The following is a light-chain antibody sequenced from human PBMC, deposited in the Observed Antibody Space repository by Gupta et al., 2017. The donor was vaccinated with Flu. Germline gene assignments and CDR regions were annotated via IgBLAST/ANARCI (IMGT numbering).Light chain of an antibody. V-gene: IGKV2-30*01. J-gene: IGKJ1*01. CDR1: EGLVYSDGNIY. Sequence: DVVITQSPPPLPVPLGQPASISCRSSEGLVYSDGNIYLHWFQERPGQSPRRLIYGVSHRDSGVPDRFSGSGSGTDFTLKISRVEAEDVGVYFCMQGARWPWAFGQGTKVEIK. CDR3: MQGARWPWA. CDR2: GVS.